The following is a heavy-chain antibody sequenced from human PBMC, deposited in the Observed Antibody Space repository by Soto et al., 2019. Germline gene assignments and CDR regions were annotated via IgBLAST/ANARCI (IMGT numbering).Heavy chain of an antibody. CDR3: ARGAARHPSLDY. Sequence: SETLSLTCDVSGYSISCGYYWSWIRQPPGKGLEWIGEIKHSGSTNYNPSLKSRVTISVDTSKNQFSLKLSSVTAADTAVYYCARGAARHPSLDYWGQGTLVTVSS. CDR2: IKHSGST. D-gene: IGHD6-6*01. CDR1: GYSISCGYY. V-gene: IGHV4-34*01. J-gene: IGHJ4*02.